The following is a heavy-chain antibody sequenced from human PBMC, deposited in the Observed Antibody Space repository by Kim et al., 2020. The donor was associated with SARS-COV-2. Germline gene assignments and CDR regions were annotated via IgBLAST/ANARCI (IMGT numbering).Heavy chain of an antibody. J-gene: IGHJ4*02. CDR3: AKDPDRRDGYIDY. V-gene: IGHV3-23*01. D-gene: IGHD2-21*01. Sequence: ADSVKGRFTISRDNSKNTLYLQMNSLRAEDTAVYYCAKDPDRRDGYIDYWGQGTLVTVSS.